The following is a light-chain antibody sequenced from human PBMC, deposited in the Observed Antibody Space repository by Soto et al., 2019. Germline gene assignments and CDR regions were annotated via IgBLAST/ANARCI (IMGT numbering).Light chain of an antibody. Sequence: QSALTQPASVSGSPGQSITISCTGTSSDVGNYNLVSWYQQHPGKAPKLMIYEGSKRPSGVPDRFSGSKSGNTASLTVSGLQAEDEADYYCSSYAGSNNVIFGGGTKLTVL. CDR3: SSYAGSNNVI. CDR1: SSDVGNYNL. CDR2: EGS. J-gene: IGLJ2*01. V-gene: IGLV2-14*02.